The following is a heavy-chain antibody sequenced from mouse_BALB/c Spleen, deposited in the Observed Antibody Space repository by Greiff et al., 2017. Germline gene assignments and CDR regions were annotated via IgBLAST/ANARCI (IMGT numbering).Heavy chain of an antibody. CDR3: ARTSPHYYNAMDY. D-gene: IGHD1-2*01. CDR1: GYSFTAYT. Sequence: VQLQQSGPELVKPGASVRVSCKASGYSFTAYTLSWVKQSHGRSLEWIGYIDPYNGGTSYNQKFKGKATLTVDKSSSTAFMHLNSLTSEDSAVYYCARTSPHYYNAMDYWGQGTSVTVSS. J-gene: IGHJ4*01. CDR2: IDPYNGGT. V-gene: IGHV1S135*01.